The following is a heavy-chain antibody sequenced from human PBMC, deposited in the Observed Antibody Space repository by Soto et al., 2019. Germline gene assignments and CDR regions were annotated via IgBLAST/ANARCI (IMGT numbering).Heavy chain of an antibody. Sequence: SETLSLTYTVSDGSISSGDYYWSWIRQPPGKGLEWIGYIYYSGSTYYNPSLKSRVTISVDTSKNQFSLKLSSVTAADTAVYYCARATVTTTTYLDYWGQGTLVTLSS. J-gene: IGHJ4*02. CDR2: IYYSGST. D-gene: IGHD4-17*01. CDR3: ARATVTTTTYLDY. V-gene: IGHV4-30-4*01. CDR1: DGSISSGDYY.